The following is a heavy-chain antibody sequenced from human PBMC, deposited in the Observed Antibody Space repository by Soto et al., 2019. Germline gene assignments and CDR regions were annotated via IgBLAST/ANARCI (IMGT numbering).Heavy chain of an antibody. CDR2: IYYSGST. CDR1: GGSISSGDYY. D-gene: IGHD3-16*02. Sequence: PSETLSLTCTVSGGSISSGDYYWSWIRQPPGKGLEWIGCIYYSGSTYYNPSLKSRVTISVDTSKNQFSLKLSSVTAADTAVYYCARGGMITFGGVIANPYYYYGMAVWGQGTTVTVSS. CDR3: ARGGMITFGGVIANPYYYYGMAV. V-gene: IGHV4-30-4*01. J-gene: IGHJ6*02.